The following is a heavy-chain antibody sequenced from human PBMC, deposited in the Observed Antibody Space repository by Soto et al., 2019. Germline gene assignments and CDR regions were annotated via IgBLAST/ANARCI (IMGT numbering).Heavy chain of an antibody. CDR3: ARRIGSGWADY. V-gene: IGHV4-59*08. D-gene: IGHD6-19*01. Sequence: SETLSLTCTVSGGSIISYYWSWILQPPWKGLEWIGYIYYSGSTNYNPSLKSRVTISVDTSKNQFSLKLSSVTAADTAVYYCARRIGSGWADYWGQGTLVTVSS. J-gene: IGHJ4*02. CDR1: GGSIISYY. CDR2: IYYSGST.